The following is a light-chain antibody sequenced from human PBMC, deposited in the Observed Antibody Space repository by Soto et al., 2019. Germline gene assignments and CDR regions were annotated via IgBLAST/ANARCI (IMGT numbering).Light chain of an antibody. CDR1: SSNIGSNT. CDR3: ASWDDSLKGVV. V-gene: IGLV1-44*01. J-gene: IGLJ2*01. Sequence: QSVLTQPPSASGTPGQRVTISCSGSSSNIGSNTVTWYQQLPGTAPKLLISTDDQRPSGVPDRCSGSKSGSSASLAISGLQSQDEADYYCASWDDSLKGVVFGGGTKLTVL. CDR2: TDD.